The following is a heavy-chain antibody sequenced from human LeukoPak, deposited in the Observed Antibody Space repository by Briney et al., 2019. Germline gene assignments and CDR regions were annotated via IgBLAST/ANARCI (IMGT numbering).Heavy chain of an antibody. CDR3: ARGREWGDY. J-gene: IGHJ4*02. V-gene: IGHV1-18*04. CDR2: ISTYSGNT. CDR1: GYTFTGYY. Sequence: ASVKVSCKASGYTFTGYYMHWVRQAPGQGLEWMGWISTYSGNTNYAQKLQGRVTMTTDTSTSTAYMELRSLRSDDTAIYYCARGREWGDYWGQGTLVTVSS. D-gene: IGHD1-26*01.